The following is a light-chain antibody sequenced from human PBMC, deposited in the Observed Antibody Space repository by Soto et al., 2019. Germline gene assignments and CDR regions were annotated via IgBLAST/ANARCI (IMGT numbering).Light chain of an antibody. CDR1: QSVSSSY. J-gene: IGKJ5*01. CDR2: GAS. V-gene: IGKV3-20*01. CDR3: QQYGSTPPVT. Sequence: EIVLTQSPGTLSLSPGKRATLSCRASQSVSSSYLAWYQQKPDQAPRLLLYGASGRATGITDRFSVSGSGTDFSLPISRLETEDFAVYYCQQYGSTPPVTFGQGTRLEIK.